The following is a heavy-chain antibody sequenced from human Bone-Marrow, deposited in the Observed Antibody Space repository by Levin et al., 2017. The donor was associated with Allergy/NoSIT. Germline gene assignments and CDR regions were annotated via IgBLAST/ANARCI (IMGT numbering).Heavy chain of an antibody. J-gene: IGHJ4*02. D-gene: IGHD2-15*01. Sequence: SETLSLMCTVSGGSISSYYWSWIRQPPGKGLEWVGYIYYSGYPKYNPSLKSRVTMSVDTSKKQFSLKLSSVTAADTAVYSCARDRPRYCSGGDCYSAFDYWGQGVLVTVAS. CDR1: GGSISSYY. V-gene: IGHV4-59*01. CDR2: IYYSGYP. CDR3: ARDRPRYCSGGDCYSAFDY.